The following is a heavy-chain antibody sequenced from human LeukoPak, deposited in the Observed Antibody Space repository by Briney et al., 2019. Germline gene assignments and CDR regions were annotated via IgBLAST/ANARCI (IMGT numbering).Heavy chain of an antibody. Sequence: SETLSLTCAVYGASFSGYYWSWIRQPPGKGLEWIGEINHSGSTNYNPSLKSRVTISVDTSKNQFSLKLSSVTAADTAVYYCARGPTMEYGMDVWGQGTTVTVSS. D-gene: IGHD3-10*01. CDR3: ARGPTMEYGMDV. CDR1: GASFSGYY. CDR2: INHSGST. V-gene: IGHV4-34*01. J-gene: IGHJ6*02.